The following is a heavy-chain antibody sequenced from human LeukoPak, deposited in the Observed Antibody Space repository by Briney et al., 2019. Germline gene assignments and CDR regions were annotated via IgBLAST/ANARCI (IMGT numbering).Heavy chain of an antibody. CDR3: ARGDIWTGSPPY. V-gene: IGHV3-48*01. D-gene: IGHD3-9*01. Sequence: GGSLRLSCAASGFTFSSYAMHWVRQAPGKGLEWVSYISSSSSTIYYADSVKGRFTISRDSAKNSLYLQMNSLRAEDTAVYYCARGDIWTGSPPYGGQGPLVTVSS. J-gene: IGHJ4*02. CDR1: GFTFSSYA. CDR2: ISSSSSTI.